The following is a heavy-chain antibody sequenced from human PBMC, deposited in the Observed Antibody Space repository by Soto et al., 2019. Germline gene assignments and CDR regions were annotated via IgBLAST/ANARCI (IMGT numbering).Heavy chain of an antibody. CDR1: GGSVSSGSYY. CDR2: IYYSGST. V-gene: IGHV4-61*01. CDR3: ARALVGAVRFDY. J-gene: IGHJ4*02. D-gene: IGHD1-26*01. Sequence: QVQLQESGPGLVKPSETLSLTCTVSGGSVSSGSYYWSWIRQPPGKGLEWIGYIYYSGSTNYNPSVQSRVTISVDTSQNQFSLKLSSVTAADTAVYYCARALVGAVRFDYWGQGTLVTVSS.